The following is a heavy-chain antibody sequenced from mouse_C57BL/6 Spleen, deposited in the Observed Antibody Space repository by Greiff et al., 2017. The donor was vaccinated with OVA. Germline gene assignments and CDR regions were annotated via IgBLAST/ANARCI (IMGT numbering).Heavy chain of an antibody. CDR2: IWSDGSP. D-gene: IGHD3-2*02. J-gene: IGHJ2*01. CDR3: ARHGDSSGLYFDY. CDR1: GFSLTSYG. V-gene: IGHV2-6-1*01. Sequence: VQLKESGPGLVAPSQSLSITCTVSGFSLTSYGVHWVRQPPGKGLEWLVVIWSDGSPTYNSALQSRLSISKYNSKSQVFLKMNSLHTDNTAIYYCARHGDSSGLYFDYWGQGTTLTVSS.